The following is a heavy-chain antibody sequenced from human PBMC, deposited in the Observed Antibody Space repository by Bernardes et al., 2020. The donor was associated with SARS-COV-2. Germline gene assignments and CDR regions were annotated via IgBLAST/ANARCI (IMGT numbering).Heavy chain of an antibody. J-gene: IGHJ6*04. CDR2: SRGKGDSYTT. V-gene: IGHV3-72*01. CDR3: ARDQWRPDYYDGLDV. Sequence: GGSLRLSCAASGFTFSDHYMDWVRQAPGKGLEWVGRSRGKGDSYTTEYAASVKGRFTISRDDSKNSVYLQMNSLKIEDTAVYYCARDQWRPDYYDGLDVWGEGTKVTGSA. D-gene: IGHD3-16*01. CDR1: GFTFSDHY.